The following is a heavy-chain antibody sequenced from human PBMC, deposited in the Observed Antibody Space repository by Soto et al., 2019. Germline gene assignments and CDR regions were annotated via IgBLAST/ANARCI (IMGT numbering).Heavy chain of an antibody. CDR3: ARGKRDYYDSSGYYFDY. CDR2: IYYSGST. CDR1: GGSISSGGYY. Sequence: PSETLSLTCTVSGGSISSGGYYWSWIRQHPXKGLEWIGYIYYSGSTYYNPSLKSRVTISVDTSKNQFSLKLSSVTAADTAVYYCARGKRDYYDSSGYYFDYWGQGPLVTVSS. D-gene: IGHD3-22*01. J-gene: IGHJ4*02. V-gene: IGHV4-31*03.